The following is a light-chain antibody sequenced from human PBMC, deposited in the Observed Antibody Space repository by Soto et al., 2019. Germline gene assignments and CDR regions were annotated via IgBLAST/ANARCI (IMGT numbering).Light chain of an antibody. J-gene: IGLJ2*01. CDR3: AVWDDSLNGVV. V-gene: IGLV1-44*01. Sequence: QSVLTQPPSASGTPGQRVTISCSGSSSNIGSNTVNWYQQLPGTAPKLFIYSNNQRPSGVPDRFSGSKSGTSASLAISELQSEDEADYYCAVWDDSLNGVVFGGGTKLTVL. CDR2: SNN. CDR1: SSNIGSNT.